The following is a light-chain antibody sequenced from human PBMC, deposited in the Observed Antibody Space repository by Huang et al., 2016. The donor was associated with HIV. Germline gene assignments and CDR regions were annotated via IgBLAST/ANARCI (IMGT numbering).Light chain of an antibody. CDR3: MQGKHWPPT. Sequence: DVVMTQSPLSLPVTLGQSASISCTSSQSLVHSDGNTYLNWFRQGPGQSPRRLIYTVSKRDYGGPDRFSGSGSGTNFTLKISRVEAEDVGVYYCMQGKHWPPTFGQGTELEIK. V-gene: IGKV2-30*02. CDR2: TVS. CDR1: QSLVHSDGNTY. J-gene: IGKJ2*01.